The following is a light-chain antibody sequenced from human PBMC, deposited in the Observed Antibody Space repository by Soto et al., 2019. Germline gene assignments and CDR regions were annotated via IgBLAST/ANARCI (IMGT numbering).Light chain of an antibody. J-gene: IGLJ2*01. CDR2: DVN. CDR3: TSWTTSTTKI. Sequence: QSALTQPASVSGSPGQSITISCTGTSSDIGAYNFVSWYQQHPGKAPKLMLYDVNIRPSGVSNRFSGSKSGNTASLTISGLHAEDEDDYYCTSWTTSTTKIFGGGTKLTVL. V-gene: IGLV2-14*03. CDR1: SSDIGAYNF.